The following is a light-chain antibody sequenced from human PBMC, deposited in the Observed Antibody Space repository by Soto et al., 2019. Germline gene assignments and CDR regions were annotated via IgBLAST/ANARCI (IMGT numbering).Light chain of an antibody. Sequence: QSALTQPASVSGSPGQSITISCTGTSSDVGNYNLVSWYQQYPGKAPKLMIYEGGKRPSGVSNRFSGSKSGNTASLTISGLQAEDAADYYCCSFALRSTLIFGGGTKLTVL. CDR3: CSFALRSTLI. CDR2: EGG. J-gene: IGLJ2*01. V-gene: IGLV2-23*01. CDR1: SSDVGNYNL.